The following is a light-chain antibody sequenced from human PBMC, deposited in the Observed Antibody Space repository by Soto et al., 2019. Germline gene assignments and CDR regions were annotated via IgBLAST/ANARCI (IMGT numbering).Light chain of an antibody. Sequence: QSVLTQPPSVSGATGQRVTISCTRTRSNIRAGYDESWYLQLPGTDPKFLIYGNTDRPSGVPDRFSGSKSGTSASLAITGLLADDECDYYCQFYVGNLSGYVFGRGTKVTVL. CDR2: GNT. CDR3: QFYVGNLSGYV. CDR1: RSNIRAGYD. V-gene: IGLV1-40*01. J-gene: IGLJ1*01.